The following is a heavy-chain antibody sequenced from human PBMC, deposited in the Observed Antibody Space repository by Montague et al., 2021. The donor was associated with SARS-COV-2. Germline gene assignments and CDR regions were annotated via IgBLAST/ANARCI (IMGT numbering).Heavy chain of an antibody. CDR1: GGSINNYY. CDR2: IYYSGSVTT. D-gene: IGHD2-21*01. J-gene: IGHJ2*01. V-gene: IGHV4-59*13. CDR3: ARRGGGEVFARFMYWYFDV. Sequence: SETLSLTCSVSGGSINNYYWGWVRQSRGKGLEWIGYIYYSGSVTTSYNPSLKSRVSISVDTSENQFSLKLTSVTAADTAVYYCARRGGGEVFARFMYWYFDVWSRGSLVAVSS.